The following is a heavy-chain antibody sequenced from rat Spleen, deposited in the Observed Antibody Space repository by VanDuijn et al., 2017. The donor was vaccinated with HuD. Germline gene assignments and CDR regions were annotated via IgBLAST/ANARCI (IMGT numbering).Heavy chain of an antibody. Sequence: EVQLVESGGGLVQPGRSLKLSCVASGFTFNNYWMTWIRQAPGKGLEWVASITNTGGSTYYPDSVKGRFTISRDNAKSTLYLQMNSLRSEDTATYYCTRAKAPILRVYLPFDYWGQGVMVTVSS. CDR2: ITNTGGST. CDR3: TRAKAPILRVYLPFDY. V-gene: IGHV5-31*01. J-gene: IGHJ2*01. CDR1: GFTFNNYW. D-gene: IGHD1-9*01.